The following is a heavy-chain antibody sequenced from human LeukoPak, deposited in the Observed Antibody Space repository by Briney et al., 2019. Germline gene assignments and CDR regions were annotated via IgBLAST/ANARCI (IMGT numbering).Heavy chain of an antibody. J-gene: IGHJ1*01. CDR1: GFSLSTSGVG. V-gene: IGHV2-5*01. Sequence: SGATLVKPTQTLTLTCTFSGFSLSTSGVGVGWILQPRGKALEWLALIYWNDDKRYSPSLKSRLTITKDTSKNQVVLTMTHMDPEDTPSQRSAHREIVATILNDWGQGNVVTVSS. CDR3: AHREIVATILND. D-gene: IGHD5-12*01. CDR2: IYWNDDK.